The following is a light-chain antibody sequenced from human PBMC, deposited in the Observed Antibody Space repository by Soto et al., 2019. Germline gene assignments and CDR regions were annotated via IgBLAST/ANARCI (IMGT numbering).Light chain of an antibody. CDR1: NIETKR. CDR2: DDS. J-gene: IGLJ3*02. V-gene: IGLV3-21*02. CDR3: QLWDGRGDHWV. Sequence: SYELTQPPSVSVAPGQTAKITCGGNNIETKRVHWYQQKPGRAPVLVVYDDSDRPSGIPERFSGSNSGNTATLTISRVEAGDEADYYCQLWDGRGDHWVFGGGTKLTVL.